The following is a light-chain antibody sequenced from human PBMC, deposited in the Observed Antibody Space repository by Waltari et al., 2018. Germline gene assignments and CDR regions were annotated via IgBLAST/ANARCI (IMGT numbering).Light chain of an antibody. CDR2: YDT. Sequence: QQKSGQAPVLVIYYDTEWPSGILARFSGSNSGNTASLTISRVEAGDEADYYCQVWDNTSDHVVFGGGTKLAVL. J-gene: IGLJ2*01. V-gene: IGLV3-21*04. CDR3: QVWDNTSDHVV.